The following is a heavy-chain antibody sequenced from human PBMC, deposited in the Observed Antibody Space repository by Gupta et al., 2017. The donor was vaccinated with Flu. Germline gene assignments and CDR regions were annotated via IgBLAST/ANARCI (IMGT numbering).Heavy chain of an antibody. J-gene: IGHJ6*02. CDR1: SSYG. V-gene: IGHV3-33*01. Sequence: SSYGMHWVRQAPGKGLEWVAVIWYDGSNKYYADSVKGRFTISRDNSKNTLYLQMNSLRAEDTAVYYCARDSSSSGGMDVWGQGTTVTVSS. CDR2: IWYDGSNK. CDR3: ARDSSSSGGMDV. D-gene: IGHD6-6*01.